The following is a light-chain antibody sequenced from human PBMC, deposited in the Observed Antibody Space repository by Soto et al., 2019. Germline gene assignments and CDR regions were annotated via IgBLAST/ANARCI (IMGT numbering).Light chain of an antibody. CDR3: QQYNSYST. CDR2: DAS. Sequence: DIQMTQAPSTLSASVVDRXTITCRASQSISSWLAWYQQKPGKAPXXLIYDASSLESGVPSRFSGSGSGTEFTLTISSLQPDDFATYYCQQYNSYSTFGQGTKVDIK. J-gene: IGKJ1*01. CDR1: QSISSW. V-gene: IGKV1-5*01.